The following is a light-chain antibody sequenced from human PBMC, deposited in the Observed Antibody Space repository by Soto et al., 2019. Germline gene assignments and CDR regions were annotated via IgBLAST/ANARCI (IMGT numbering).Light chain of an antibody. Sequence: DIQMTQSPSSLSASVGDRVPITCHASQDISNYLNWYQQKPGKDPKLLIYDASNLETGFPSRFSGSGAGTDFTFTISMMQPEDIATYYCQQYDNLLTFGGGTKVAIK. CDR1: QDISNY. CDR3: QQYDNLLT. J-gene: IGKJ4*01. V-gene: IGKV1-33*01. CDR2: DAS.